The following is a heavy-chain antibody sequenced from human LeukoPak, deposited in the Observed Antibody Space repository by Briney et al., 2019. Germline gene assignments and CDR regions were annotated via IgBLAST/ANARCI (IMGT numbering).Heavy chain of an antibody. D-gene: IGHD4-17*01. CDR2: IGTTGSDT. V-gene: IGHV3-21*01. Sequence: GGSLRLSCTASGLTFSTSGFSWVRQAPGKGLEWVASIGTTGSDTYHADSIKGRFTTSRDNANNSLYLQMNSLIADETAFYNCGTESYGRHYDYWGQGTLVTVSS. J-gene: IGHJ4*01. CDR3: GTESYGRHYDY. CDR1: GLTFSTSG.